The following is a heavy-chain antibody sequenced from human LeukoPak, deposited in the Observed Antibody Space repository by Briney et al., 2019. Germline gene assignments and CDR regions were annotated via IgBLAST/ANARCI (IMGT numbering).Heavy chain of an antibody. CDR3: AKDGYGSGSYYGDY. J-gene: IGHJ4*02. CDR2: ISGSGGST. D-gene: IGHD3-10*01. CDR1: GFTFSSYA. Sequence: PGGSLRLSCAASGFTFSSYAMSWVRQAPGKGLEWVSAISGSGGSTYYADSAKGRFTISRDNSKNTLYLQMNSLRAEDTAVYYCAKDGYGSGSYYGDYRGQGTLVTVSS. V-gene: IGHV3-23*01.